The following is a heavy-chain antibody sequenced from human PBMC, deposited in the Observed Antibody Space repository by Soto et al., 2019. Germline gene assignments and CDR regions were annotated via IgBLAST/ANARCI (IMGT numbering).Heavy chain of an antibody. CDR2: ITGDGTNT. CDR3: VRKLLSAITIGFYGMEV. J-gene: IGHJ6*02. CDR1: GFTFSNYA. Sequence: EVQLSESGRGLVQPGGSLRLSCAASGFTFSNYAMRWVRQAPGKGLEWVSSITGDGTNTYYADSVKGRFTISRDNSKNTLYLQINSLRAEDTAVYYCVRKLLSAITIGFYGMEVWGQGTTVSVSS. D-gene: IGHD3-10*01. V-gene: IGHV3-23*01.